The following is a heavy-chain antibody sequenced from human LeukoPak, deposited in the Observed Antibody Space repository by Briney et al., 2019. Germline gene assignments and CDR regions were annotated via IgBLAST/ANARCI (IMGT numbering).Heavy chain of an antibody. CDR3: ARGDDILTGYYMPVY. D-gene: IGHD3-9*01. J-gene: IGHJ4*02. Sequence: GESLKISCKGSGYRFSTYWIGWVRQMPGKGPEWMGIIYPGDSETTYSPTFQGQVTMSADRSISTAYLQWSSLKASDTAMYYCARGDDILTGYYMPVYWGQGTLVTVSS. CDR1: GYRFSTYW. V-gene: IGHV5-51*01. CDR2: IYPGDSET.